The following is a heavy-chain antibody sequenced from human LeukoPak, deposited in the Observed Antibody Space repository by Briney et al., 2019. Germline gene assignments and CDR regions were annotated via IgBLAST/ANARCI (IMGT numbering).Heavy chain of an antibody. J-gene: IGHJ4*02. V-gene: IGHV5-51*01. CDR3: ARAKTYDSSGYSLDY. CDR1: GYSFTSYW. D-gene: IGHD3-22*01. CDR2: IYPDDSDT. Sequence: KSGESLKISCKGSGYSFTSYWIGWVRQMPGKGLEWMGIIYPDDSDTRYSPSFQGQVTISADKSISTAYLQWSSLKALDTAMYYCARAKTYDSSGYSLDYWGQGTLVTVSS.